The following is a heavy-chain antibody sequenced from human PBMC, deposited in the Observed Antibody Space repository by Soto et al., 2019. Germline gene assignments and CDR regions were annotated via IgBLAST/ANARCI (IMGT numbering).Heavy chain of an antibody. J-gene: IGHJ6*02. Sequence: GGSLRLSCAASGFTFSDYYMSWIRQAPGKGLEWVSYISSGGSPIYYTDSVKGRFAISRDNAENSLYLQMNSLRSEDTAVYYCARERYSSSWYYYYGMDVWGQGTTVTVSS. CDR1: GFTFSDYY. D-gene: IGHD6-13*01. CDR2: ISSGGSPI. V-gene: IGHV3-11*01. CDR3: ARERYSSSWYYYYGMDV.